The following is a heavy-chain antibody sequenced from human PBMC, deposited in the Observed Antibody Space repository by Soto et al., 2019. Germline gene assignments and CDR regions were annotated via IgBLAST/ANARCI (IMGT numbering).Heavy chain of an antibody. J-gene: IGHJ4*02. D-gene: IGHD6-19*01. CDR1: GGSISSYY. V-gene: IGHV4-59*01. CDR2: IYDSGST. CDR3: AVNKYSSGWYLLDY. Sequence: SETLSLSCTVSGGSISSYYWSWIRQPPGKGLEWIGYIYDSGSTNYNPSLKSRVTISVDTSKNQFSLQLSSVTAADTAVYYCAVNKYSSGWYLLDYWGQGTLVTVSS.